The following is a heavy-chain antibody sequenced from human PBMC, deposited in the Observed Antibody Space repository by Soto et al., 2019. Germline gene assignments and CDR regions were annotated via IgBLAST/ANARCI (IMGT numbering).Heavy chain of an antibody. Sequence: GGSLRLSCAPSGFTFSSYWMHWVRQAPGKGLEWVANINQDGGVKHYVDSVKGRFTISRDNAKNTLYLQMNSLRAEDTAVYYCARGGPSGSYPFDYWGQGTLVTVSS. V-gene: IGHV3-7*01. CDR1: GFTFSSYW. J-gene: IGHJ4*02. CDR3: ARGGPSGSYPFDY. CDR2: INQDGGVK. D-gene: IGHD1-26*01.